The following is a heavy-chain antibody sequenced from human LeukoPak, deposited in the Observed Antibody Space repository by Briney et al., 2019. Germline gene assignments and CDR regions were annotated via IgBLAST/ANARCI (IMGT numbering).Heavy chain of an antibody. J-gene: IGHJ4*02. CDR2: INSDGSWT. Sequence: GGSLRLSCAASGNYWMHWVRQASGKGLVWVSHINSDGSWTSYADSVKGRFTISKDNAKNTVYLQMNNLRAEDTAVYYCVSFYETYWGRGTLVTVSS. CDR3: VSFYETY. D-gene: IGHD2/OR15-2a*01. V-gene: IGHV3-74*01. CDR1: GNYW.